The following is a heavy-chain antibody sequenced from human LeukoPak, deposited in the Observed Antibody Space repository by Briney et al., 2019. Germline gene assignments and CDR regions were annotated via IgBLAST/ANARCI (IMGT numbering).Heavy chain of an antibody. CDR3: AKGVYYYDSSGYHTSHFDY. CDR1: GFTFSNHG. CDR2: ISGSGEKT. J-gene: IGHJ4*02. D-gene: IGHD3-22*01. V-gene: IGHV3-23*01. Sequence: GGSLRLSCAASGFTFSNHGMSWVRQGPGKGLEWVSAISGSGEKTYYADSVKVRFTISRDNSKNTLHLQMNSLRAEDTAVYYCAKGVYYYDSSGYHTSHFDYWGQGTLVTVSS.